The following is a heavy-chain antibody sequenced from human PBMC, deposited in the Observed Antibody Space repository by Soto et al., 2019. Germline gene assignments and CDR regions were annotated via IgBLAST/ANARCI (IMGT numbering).Heavy chain of an antibody. J-gene: IGHJ4*02. CDR3: ETVFRSPNFNY. D-gene: IGHD4-17*01. V-gene: IGHV3-13*04. CDR1: GFTFSSYD. Sequence: QPGGSLRPSCAASGFTFSSYDMHWVRQATGKGLEWVSAIGTAGDTYYADSVKGRFTISRNDAKNSLYLQLDSLRAEDTAVYYCETVFRSPNFNYWGQETLVTVSS. CDR2: IGTAGDT.